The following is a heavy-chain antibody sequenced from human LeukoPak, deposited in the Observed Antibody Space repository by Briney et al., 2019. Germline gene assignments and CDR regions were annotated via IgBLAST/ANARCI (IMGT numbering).Heavy chain of an antibody. V-gene: IGHV3-66*01. CDR3: ARGQAYCGADCYSD. D-gene: IGHD2-21*02. CDR2: IYTGGGT. Sequence: GGSLRLTCAASGFSISHYYMTWVRQTPGKGLDWVSVIYTGGGTNYGDSVKGRFTISRDNSKNTLYLQMNSLRADDTAIYYCARGQAYCGADCYSDWGQGTLVTVSS. J-gene: IGHJ4*02. CDR1: GFSISHYY.